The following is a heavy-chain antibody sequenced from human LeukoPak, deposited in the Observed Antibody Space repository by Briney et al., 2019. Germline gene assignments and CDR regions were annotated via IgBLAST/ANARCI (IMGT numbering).Heavy chain of an antibody. CDR2: IYYSGST. D-gene: IGHD7-27*01. V-gene: IGHV4-39*07. CDR1: GGSISSSSYY. CDR3: ARDSLGIGYYYYGMDV. J-gene: IGHJ6*02. Sequence: SETLSLTCTVSGGSISSSSYYWGWIRQPPGKGLEWIGSIYYSGSTYYNPSLKSRVTISVDTSKNQFSLKLSSVTAADTAVYYCARDSLGIGYYYYGMDVWGQGTTVTVSS.